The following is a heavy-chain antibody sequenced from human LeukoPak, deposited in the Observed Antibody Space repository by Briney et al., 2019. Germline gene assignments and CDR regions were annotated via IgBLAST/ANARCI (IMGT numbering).Heavy chain of an antibody. CDR3: VTYYYDSSGYPLLGSY. V-gene: IGHV1-18*01. CDR2: ISAYNGNT. Sequence: ASVKVSCKASGYTFTSYGISWVRQAPGQGLEWMGWISAYNGNTNYAQKLQGRVTMTTDTSTSTAYMELRSLRSDDTAVYYCVTYYYDSSGYPLLGSYWGQGTLVTVSS. J-gene: IGHJ4*02. CDR1: GYTFTSYG. D-gene: IGHD3-22*01.